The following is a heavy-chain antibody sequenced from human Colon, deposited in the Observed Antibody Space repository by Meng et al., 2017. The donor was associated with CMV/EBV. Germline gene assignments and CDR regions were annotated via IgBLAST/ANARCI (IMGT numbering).Heavy chain of an antibody. CDR2: ISHSGST. CDR1: GYSISSDYY. CDR3: ARGYCSGANCYRGAFDI. J-gene: IGHJ3*02. Sequence: SETLSLTCTVSGYSISSDYYWGYIRQPSGKGLEWIGSISHSGSTYYNPSLESRVTISVDTSKNQFSLKLTSVTAADTAVYYCARGYCSGANCYRGAFDIWGQGTMVTVSS. V-gene: IGHV4-38-2*02. D-gene: IGHD2-15*01.